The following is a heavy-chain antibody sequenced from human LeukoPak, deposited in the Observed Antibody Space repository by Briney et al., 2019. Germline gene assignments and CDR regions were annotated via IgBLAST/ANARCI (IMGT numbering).Heavy chain of an antibody. CDR3: ARDWGTGRDGYNYVGFDY. J-gene: IGHJ4*02. V-gene: IGHV4-39*07. CDR2: IYYSGST. Sequence: SETLSLTCTVSGGSISSSSYYWGWIRQPPGKGLEWIGSIYYSGSTYYNPSLKSRVTISVDTSKNQFSLKLSSVTAADTAVYYCARDWGTGRDGYNYVGFDYWGQGTLVTVSS. D-gene: IGHD5-24*01. CDR1: GGSISSSSYY.